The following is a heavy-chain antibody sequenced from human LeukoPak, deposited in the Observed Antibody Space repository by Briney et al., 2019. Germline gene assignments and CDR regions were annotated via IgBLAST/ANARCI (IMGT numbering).Heavy chain of an antibody. CDR1: GFTFSSYA. D-gene: IGHD2-2*03. CDR2: ISYDGSNK. Sequence: GGSLRLSCAASGFTFSSYAMHWVRQAPGKGLEWVAVISYDGSNKYYADSVKGRFTISRDNSKNTLYLQMNSLRAEDTAVYYCARPTDVDIEDYYGMDVWGQGTTVTVSS. CDR3: ARPTDVDIEDYYGMDV. J-gene: IGHJ6*02. V-gene: IGHV3-30-3*01.